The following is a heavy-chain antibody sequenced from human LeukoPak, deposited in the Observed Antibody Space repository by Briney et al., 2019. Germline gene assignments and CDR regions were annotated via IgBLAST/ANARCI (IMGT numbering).Heavy chain of an antibody. D-gene: IGHD3-10*01. CDR2: FDPEDGET. CDR1: GYTLTELS. Sequence: GASVRVSCKVSGYTLTELSMHWVRQAPGKGLEWMGGFDPEDGETIYAQKFQGRVTMTEDTSTDTAYMELSSRRSEDTALYYCATADGVRGVIPEFFDYWGQGTLVTVSS. CDR3: ATADGVRGVIPEFFDY. V-gene: IGHV1-24*01. J-gene: IGHJ4*02.